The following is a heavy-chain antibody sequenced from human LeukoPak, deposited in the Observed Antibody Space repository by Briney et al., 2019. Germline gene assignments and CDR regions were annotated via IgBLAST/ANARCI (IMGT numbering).Heavy chain of an antibody. V-gene: IGHV4-39*07. Sequence: PSETLSLTCTVSGGSISSSSYYWGWIRQPPGKGLEWIGEINHSGSTNYNPSLKSRVNISVDTSKNQFSLKLSSVAAADTGVYYCARRRAGLRRDLWFDPWGQGTQVTVSS. J-gene: IGHJ5*02. CDR1: GGSISSSSYY. D-gene: IGHD2-15*01. CDR2: INHSGST. CDR3: ARRRAGLRRDLWFDP.